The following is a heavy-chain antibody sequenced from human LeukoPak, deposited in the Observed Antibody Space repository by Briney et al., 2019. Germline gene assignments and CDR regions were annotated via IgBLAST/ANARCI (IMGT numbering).Heavy chain of an antibody. CDR3: AMVLWQSGRPGP. D-gene: IGHD4/OR15-4a*01. CDR2: IDHSGGT. Sequence: PSETLSRTCAVYGWSLINYYWSWIRQSPGKGLEWIGNIDHSGGTSYNPALRSRVTMSIDPSRNQFYLKINSVTASDTAVYYCAMVLWQSGRPGPWDQGSLVTVSS. J-gene: IGHJ5*02. V-gene: IGHV4-34*01. CDR1: GWSLINYY.